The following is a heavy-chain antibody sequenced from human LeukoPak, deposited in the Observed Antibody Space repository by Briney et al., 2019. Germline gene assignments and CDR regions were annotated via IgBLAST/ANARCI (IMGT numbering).Heavy chain of an antibody. Sequence: PGGSLRLSCAASGFTFTSYSMNWVRQAPGKGLEWVSSISRSSSYINYAHTVKRRFTISRDNAKSSLYLQMNSLRAEDTAVYYCARYCYGVFDYWGQGTLVTVSS. CDR3: ARYCYGVFDY. CDR1: GFTFTSYS. CDR2: ISRSSSYI. D-gene: IGHD2-21*01. J-gene: IGHJ4*01. V-gene: IGHV3-21*01.